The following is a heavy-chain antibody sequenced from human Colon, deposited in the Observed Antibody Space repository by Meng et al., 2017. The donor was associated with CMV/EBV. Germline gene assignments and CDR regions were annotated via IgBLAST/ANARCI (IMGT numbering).Heavy chain of an antibody. J-gene: IGHJ4*02. CDR2: INSDGSNT. Sequence: GGSLRLSCAASGFTFRNYWMHWVRQASGKGLVWVSRINSDGSNTNYADSVKGRFTVSRDNAKNSLHLQMDSLRGDDTAVYYCEGQRGSSPFGFWGQGTLVTVSS. CDR3: EGQRGSSPFGF. D-gene: IGHD3-16*01. V-gene: IGHV3-74*01. CDR1: GFTFRNYW.